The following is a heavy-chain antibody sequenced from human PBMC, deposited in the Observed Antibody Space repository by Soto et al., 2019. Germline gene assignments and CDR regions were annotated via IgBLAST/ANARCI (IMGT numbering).Heavy chain of an antibody. CDR3: AKSADPYYYYYGMDV. J-gene: IGHJ6*02. D-gene: IGHD2-2*01. Sequence: GGSLRLSCAASGFTFSSYAMSWVRQAPGKGQEWVSAISGSGGSTYYADSVKGRFTISRGNSKNTLYLQMNSLRAEDTAVYYCAKSADPYYYYYGMDVWGQGTTVTVSS. CDR1: GFTFSSYA. CDR2: ISGSGGST. V-gene: IGHV3-23*01.